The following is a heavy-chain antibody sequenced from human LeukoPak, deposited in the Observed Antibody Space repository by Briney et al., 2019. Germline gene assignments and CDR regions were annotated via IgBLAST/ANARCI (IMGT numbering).Heavy chain of an antibody. CDR3: AKDRCTNGVCYLFDY. Sequence: GGSLRLSCAASGFTFSSYGMHWVRQAPGKGLGWVAVIWYDGSNKYYADSVKGRFTISRDNSKNTLYLQMNSLRAEDTAVYYCAKDRCTNGVCYLFDYWGQGTLVTVSS. D-gene: IGHD2-8*01. V-gene: IGHV3-33*06. CDR2: IWYDGSNK. CDR1: GFTFSSYG. J-gene: IGHJ4*02.